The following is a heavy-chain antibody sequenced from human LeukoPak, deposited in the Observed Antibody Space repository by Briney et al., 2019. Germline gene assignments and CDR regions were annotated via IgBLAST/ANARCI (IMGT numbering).Heavy chain of an antibody. D-gene: IGHD6-19*01. Sequence: GGSLRLSCAASGFTFRSYAMSCVRQAPGKGLEGVSGISGSGESTYYADSVKGRCSISRYNSKNTLWLQMNSKKAEDTAVYYCAKDPRAGSGWGSFAYWGQGTLVTVSS. CDR2: ISGSGEST. J-gene: IGHJ4*02. CDR1: GFTFRSYA. V-gene: IGHV3-23*01. CDR3: AKDPRAGSGWGSFAY.